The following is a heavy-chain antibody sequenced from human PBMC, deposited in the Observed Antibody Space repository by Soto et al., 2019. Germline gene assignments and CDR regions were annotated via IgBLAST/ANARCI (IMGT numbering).Heavy chain of an antibody. CDR1: GGTFSSYA. CDR2: IIPIFGTA. CDR3: ARDRLRELPGAVGYYYSGMDV. Sequence: SSVQVSCKASGGTFSSYAISWVRQAPGQGLEWMGGIIPIFGTANYAQKFQGRVTITADESTSTAYMELSSLRSEDTAVYYCARDRLRELPGAVGYYYSGMDVWGKGTTVTVSS. J-gene: IGHJ6*04. D-gene: IGHD1-26*01. V-gene: IGHV1-69*13.